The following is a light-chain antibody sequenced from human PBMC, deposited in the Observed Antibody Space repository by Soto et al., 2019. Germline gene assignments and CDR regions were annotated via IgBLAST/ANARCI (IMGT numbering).Light chain of an antibody. CDR1: QSVNSY. V-gene: IGKV3-11*01. Sequence: EIVLTQSPAALSLSPGEGATLSCRASQSVNSYLAWYQQKPGQAPRLLIYDASKRATGIPARFSGSGSGTDFTLTISSLEPEDFAVYYCQQRNSWPPLFTFGPGTKVDIK. J-gene: IGKJ3*01. CDR3: QQRNSWPPLFT. CDR2: DAS.